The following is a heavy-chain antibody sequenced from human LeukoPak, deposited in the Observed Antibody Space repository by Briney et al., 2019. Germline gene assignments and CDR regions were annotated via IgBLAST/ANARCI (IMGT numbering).Heavy chain of an antibody. J-gene: IGHJ4*02. CDR3: ARLTSGTHPNFDY. D-gene: IGHD3-10*01. V-gene: IGHV4-59*08. CDR1: GFTFSSYA. Sequence: GSLRLSRAASGFTFSSYAMSWIRQPPGKGLEWIGYIYYSGSTNYNPSLKSRVTISVDTSKNQFSLKLSSVTAADTAVYYRARLTSGTHPNFDYWGQGTLVIVSS. CDR2: IYYSGST.